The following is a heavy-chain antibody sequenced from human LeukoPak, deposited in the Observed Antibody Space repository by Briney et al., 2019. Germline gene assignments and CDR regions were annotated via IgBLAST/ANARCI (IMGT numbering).Heavy chain of an antibody. CDR1: GGSFSGYY. CDR3: ARARDYYDSSGYYYAGAYYFDY. CDR2: IYYSGST. V-gene: IGHV4-59*01. Sequence: PSETLSLTCAVYGGSFSGYYWSWIRQPPGKGLEWIGYIYYSGSTNYNPSLKSRVTISVDTSKNQFSLKLSSVTAADTAVYYCARARDYYDSSGYYYAGAYYFDYWGQGTLVTVSS. D-gene: IGHD3-22*01. J-gene: IGHJ4*02.